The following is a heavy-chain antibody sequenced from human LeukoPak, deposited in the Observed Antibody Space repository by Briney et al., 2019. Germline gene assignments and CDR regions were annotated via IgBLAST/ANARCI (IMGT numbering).Heavy chain of an antibody. CDR3: ARDLGVVDSSAYLTWFDP. J-gene: IGHJ5*02. CDR2: IHTSGST. Sequence: SGTLSLTCSVAGGSISSGTYYWTWIRQPAGMTLEWIGRIHTSGSTTYNPSLKSRVIISLDTSKHQFSLKLTSVTAADTAVYYCARDLGVVDSSAYLTWFDPWGQGTLVTVSS. V-gene: IGHV4-61*02. D-gene: IGHD3-22*01. CDR1: GGSISSGTYY.